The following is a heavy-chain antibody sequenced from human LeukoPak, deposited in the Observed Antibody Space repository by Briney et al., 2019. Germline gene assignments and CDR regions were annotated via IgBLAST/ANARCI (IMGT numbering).Heavy chain of an antibody. CDR2: ISGSGGST. Sequence: GGSLRLSCAASGFTFSSYAMSWVRQAPGKGLEWVSAISGSGGSTYYADSVKGRFTISRDNSKNTLHLQMNSLRAEDTAVYYCAKDQRGTIAARPSGAFDIWGQGTMVTVSS. CDR1: GFTFSSYA. D-gene: IGHD6-6*01. CDR3: AKDQRGTIAARPSGAFDI. V-gene: IGHV3-23*01. J-gene: IGHJ3*02.